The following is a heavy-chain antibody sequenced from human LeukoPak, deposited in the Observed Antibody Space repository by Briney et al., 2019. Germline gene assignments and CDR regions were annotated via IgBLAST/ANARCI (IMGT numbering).Heavy chain of an antibody. CDR2: IYYSGST. Sequence: PSETLSLTCTVSGGSISSYYWSWIRQPPRKGLEWIAYIYYSGSTNYNPSLKSRVTISVDTSKNHFSLKLSSVTAADTAVYYCARNRDGYNSFYYWGQGTLVTVSS. J-gene: IGHJ4*02. D-gene: IGHD5-24*01. V-gene: IGHV4-59*12. CDR1: GGSISSYY. CDR3: ARNRDGYNSFYY.